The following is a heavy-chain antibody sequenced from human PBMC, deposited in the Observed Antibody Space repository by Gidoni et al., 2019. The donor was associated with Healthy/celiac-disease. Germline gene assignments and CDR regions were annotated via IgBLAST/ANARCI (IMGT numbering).Heavy chain of an antibody. CDR3: ARVGYYDSSGYYSVAFDI. D-gene: IGHD3-22*01. Sequence: EVQLVESGGGLVQPGGSLRLSCAASGFTFSLYTMNWVRQVPGKGLEWVSYISRSSRTIYYADSVEGRFTISRDNAKNSLYLQMNSLRAEDTAVYYCARVGYYDSSGYYSVAFDIWGQGTMVTVSS. V-gene: IGHV3-48*01. J-gene: IGHJ3*02. CDR1: GFTFSLYT. CDR2: ISRSSRTI.